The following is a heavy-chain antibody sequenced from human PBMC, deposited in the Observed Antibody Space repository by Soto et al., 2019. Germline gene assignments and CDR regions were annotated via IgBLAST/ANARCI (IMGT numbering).Heavy chain of an antibody. CDR2: IYYSGST. J-gene: IGHJ3*02. V-gene: IGHV4-59*01. D-gene: IGHD5-12*01. Sequence: SETLSLTCTVSGGSISGYYWSWIRQPPGKGLEWIGYIYYSGSTNYNPSLKSRVTISVDTSKNQFSLKLSSVTAADTAVYYCARDRSGYGVDAFDIWGQGTMVTVSS. CDR3: ARDRSGYGVDAFDI. CDR1: GGSISGYY.